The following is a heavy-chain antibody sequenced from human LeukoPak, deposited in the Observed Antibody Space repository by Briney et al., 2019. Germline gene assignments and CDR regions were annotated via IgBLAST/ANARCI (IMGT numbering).Heavy chain of an antibody. CDR1: GYTFTSYD. CDR2: MNPNSGNT. CDR3: ATEIAAATGGGYYFDY. D-gene: IGHD6-13*01. V-gene: IGHV1-8*01. Sequence: ASVKVSCKASGYTFTSYDINWVRQATGQGLEWMGWMNPNSGNTGYAQKFQGRVTMTEDTSTDTAYMELSSLRSEDTAVYYCATEIAAATGGGYYFDYWGQGTLVTVSS. J-gene: IGHJ4*02.